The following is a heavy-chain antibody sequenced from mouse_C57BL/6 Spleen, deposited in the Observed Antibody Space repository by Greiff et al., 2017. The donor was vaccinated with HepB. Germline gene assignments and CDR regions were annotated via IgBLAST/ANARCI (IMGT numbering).Heavy chain of an antibody. J-gene: IGHJ2*01. CDR2: INPNNGGT. CDR3: AIYGNYWYFDY. CDR1: GYTFTDYN. Sequence: EVQLQQSGPELVKPGASVKMSCKASGYTFTDYNMHWVKQSHGKSLEWIGYINPNNGGTSYNQKFKGKATLTVNKSSSTAYMELRSLTSEDSAVYYCAIYGNYWYFDYWSQGTTLTVSS. D-gene: IGHD2-1*01. V-gene: IGHV1-22*01.